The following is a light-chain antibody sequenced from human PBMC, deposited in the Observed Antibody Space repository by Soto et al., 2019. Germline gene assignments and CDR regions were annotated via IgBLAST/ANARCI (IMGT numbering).Light chain of an antibody. CDR3: SSYAGRNTWV. Sequence: QSVLTQPPSASGSPGQSVTISCTGTSSDVGGYKYVSWYQQHPGKAPKLMIFAVSRRPSGVPDRFSGSKSGNTASLTVSGLQAEDEADYYCSSYAGRNTWVFGGGTKVTVL. CDR1: SSDVGGYKY. J-gene: IGLJ3*02. CDR2: AVS. V-gene: IGLV2-8*01.